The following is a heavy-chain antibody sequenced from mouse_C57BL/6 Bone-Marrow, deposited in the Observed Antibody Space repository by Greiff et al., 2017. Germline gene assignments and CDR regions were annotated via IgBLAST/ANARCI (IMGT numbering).Heavy chain of an antibody. Sequence: EVKLMESGGGLVKPGGSLKLSCAASGFTFSSYAMSWVRQTPEKRLEWVATISDGGSYTYYPDNVKGRFTISRDNAKNNLYLQMSHLKAEDTAMYYCARDRNPYWGQGTLVTVSA. CDR2: ISDGGSYT. CDR1: GFTFSSYA. CDR3: ARDRNPY. V-gene: IGHV5-4*01. J-gene: IGHJ3*01.